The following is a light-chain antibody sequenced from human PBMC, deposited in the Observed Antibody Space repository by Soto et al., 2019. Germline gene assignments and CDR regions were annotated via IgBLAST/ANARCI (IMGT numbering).Light chain of an antibody. CDR2: AAS. CDR1: QSISSS. J-gene: IGKJ4*01. Sequence: DIQMTQSPSSLSASEGDRVTITCRESQSISSSLNWYQQRPGKAPDLLIFAASALQSGVPSRFSDSGSGTDFTLTISSLQREDFATYYCQQSYSTPLTFGGGTKVDIK. CDR3: QQSYSTPLT. V-gene: IGKV1-39*01.